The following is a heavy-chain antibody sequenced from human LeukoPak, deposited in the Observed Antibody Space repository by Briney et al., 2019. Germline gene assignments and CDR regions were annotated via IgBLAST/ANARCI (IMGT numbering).Heavy chain of an antibody. V-gene: IGHV3-21*01. CDR2: ISSSSSYI. J-gene: IGHJ5*02. D-gene: IGHD3-22*01. CDR3: ARAHTYYYDSSGYPNEFDP. Sequence: GGSLRLSCAASGFTFSSYSMNWVRQAPGKGLEWVSSISSSSSYIYYADSVKGRFTISRDNAKNSLYLQMNSLRAEDTAVYYCARAHTYYYDSSGYPNEFDPWGQGTLVTVSS. CDR1: GFTFSSYS.